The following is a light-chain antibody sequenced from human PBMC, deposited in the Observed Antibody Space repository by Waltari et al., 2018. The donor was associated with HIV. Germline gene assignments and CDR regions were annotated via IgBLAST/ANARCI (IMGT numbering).Light chain of an antibody. Sequence: SYELTPPPSVSVSPGQAATITCSGDQVDDKYVCWYQQKPGRSPVLFIYQDDKRLSGIPDRFSGSNSGNTATLTISGTQTMDEADYYCQAWDSGTGVFGTGTTVTVL. CDR1: QVDDKY. J-gene: IGLJ1*01. CDR3: QAWDSGTGV. CDR2: QDD. V-gene: IGLV3-1*01.